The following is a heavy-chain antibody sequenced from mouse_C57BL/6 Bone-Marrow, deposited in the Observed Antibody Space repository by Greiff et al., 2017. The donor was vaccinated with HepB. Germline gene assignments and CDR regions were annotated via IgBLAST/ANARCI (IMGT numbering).Heavy chain of an antibody. D-gene: IGHD1-1*01. J-gene: IGHJ3*01. CDR1: GYTFTSYW. CDR2: IDPSDSYI. V-gene: IGHV1-50*01. CDR3: ARRPSLLSWFGY. Sequence: QVQLQQSGAEFVKPGASVKLSCKASGYTFTSYWMQWVKQRPGQGLEWIGEIDPSDSYINYNQKFKGKATLTVDTSSSTAYLQLSSLNSEDAAVYYCARRPSLLSWFGYWGQGTLVTVSA.